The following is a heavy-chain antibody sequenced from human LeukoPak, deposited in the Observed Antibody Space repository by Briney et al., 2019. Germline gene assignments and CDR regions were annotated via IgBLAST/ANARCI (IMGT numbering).Heavy chain of an antibody. CDR3: ARASSGWPSAGWFDP. Sequence: TSVKVSCKASGYTFTSYGISWVRQAPGQGLEWMGWISAYNGNTNYAQKLQGRVTMTTDTSTSTAYMELRSLRSDDTAVYYCARASSGWPSAGWFDPWGQGTLVTVSS. V-gene: IGHV1-18*01. CDR2: ISAYNGNT. D-gene: IGHD6-19*01. CDR1: GYTFTSYG. J-gene: IGHJ5*02.